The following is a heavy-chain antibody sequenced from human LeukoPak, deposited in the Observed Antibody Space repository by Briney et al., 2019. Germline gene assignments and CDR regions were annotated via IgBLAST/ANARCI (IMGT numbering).Heavy chain of an antibody. D-gene: IGHD6-6*01. CDR1: GYTFTGYY. Sequence: ASVKVSCKASGYTFTGYYMHWVRQAPGQGLEWMGWINPNSGGTNYAQKFQGRVTMTRDTSISTAYMELSRLRSDDTAVYYCAREEYSSSSGFDHWGQVTLVTVSS. CDR3: AREEYSSSSGFDH. J-gene: IGHJ4*02. V-gene: IGHV1-2*02. CDR2: INPNSGGT.